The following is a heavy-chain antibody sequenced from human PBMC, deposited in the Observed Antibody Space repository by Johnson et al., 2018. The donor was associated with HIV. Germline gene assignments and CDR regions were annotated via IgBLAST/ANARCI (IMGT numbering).Heavy chain of an antibody. CDR2: IAHDESIT. CDR3: AKDDNLGVWYSDAFDV. D-gene: IGHD6-19*01. Sequence: SGGGVVQPGGSLRLSCAASGFTFADYGMHWVRQPPGKGLEWVAFIAHDESITHYADSVKGRFTMSRDNSKNTLYLQMKSLRPEDTSIYYCAKDDNLGVWYSDAFDVWGQGTVVTVSS. V-gene: IGHV3-30*02. CDR1: GFTFADYG. J-gene: IGHJ3*01.